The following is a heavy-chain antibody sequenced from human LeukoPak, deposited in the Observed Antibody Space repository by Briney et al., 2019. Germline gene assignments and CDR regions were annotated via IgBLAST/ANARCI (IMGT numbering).Heavy chain of an antibody. CDR3: ARGLGRHYDNSGSPLGI. D-gene: IGHD3-22*01. Sequence: SETLSLTCTVSGGSISSGGYYWSWIRQHPGKGLEWIGYIYYGGSTYYNPSLKSRVTISVDTSKNQFSLKLSSVTAADTAVYYCARGLGRHYDNSGSPLGIWGQGTMVTVSS. CDR2: IYYGGST. V-gene: IGHV4-31*03. J-gene: IGHJ3*02. CDR1: GGSISSGGYY.